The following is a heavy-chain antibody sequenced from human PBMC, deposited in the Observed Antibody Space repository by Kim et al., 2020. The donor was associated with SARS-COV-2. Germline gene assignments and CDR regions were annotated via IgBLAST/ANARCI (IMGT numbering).Heavy chain of an antibody. CDR2: INHSGST. V-gene: IGHV4-34*01. J-gene: IGHJ1*01. CDR1: GGSFSGYY. Sequence: SETLSLTCAVYGGSFSGYYWNWIRQPPGKGLEWIGEINHSGSTNYNPSLKSRVTISVDTSKNQFSLKLSSVTAADTDMYFCARDKLGDSRSAIQPWSQGT. D-gene: IGHD2-21*01. CDR3: ARDKLGDSRSAIQP.